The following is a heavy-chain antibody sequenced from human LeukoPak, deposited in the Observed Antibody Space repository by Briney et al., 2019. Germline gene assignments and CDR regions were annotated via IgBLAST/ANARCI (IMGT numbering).Heavy chain of an antibody. CDR2: IGGGGGTT. V-gene: IGHV3-23*01. J-gene: IGHJ4*02. Sequence: GGSLRLSCGASGFIFSNYAMTWVRQAPGKGLEWVSTIGGGGGTTYYADSVKGRFTISRDNSKNTLYLQMNSLRAEDTAVYYCAKDPNAYSSNPYYFDYWGQGTLVTVSS. CDR1: GFIFSNYA. CDR3: AKDPNAYSSNPYYFDY. D-gene: IGHD6-13*01.